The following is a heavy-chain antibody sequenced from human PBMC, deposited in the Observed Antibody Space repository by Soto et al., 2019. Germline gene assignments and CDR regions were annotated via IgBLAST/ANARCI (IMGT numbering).Heavy chain of an antibody. CDR1: GGSISSGDYY. V-gene: IGHV4-30-4*01. CDR2: IYYSGST. Sequence: SETLSLTCAVSGGSISSGDYYWSWIRQPPGKGLEWIGYIYYSGSTYYNPSLKSRVTISVDTSKNQFSLKLSSVTAADTAVYYCASLSYSGYDPDYFDYWGQGTLVTVSS. J-gene: IGHJ4*02. CDR3: ASLSYSGYDPDYFDY. D-gene: IGHD5-12*01.